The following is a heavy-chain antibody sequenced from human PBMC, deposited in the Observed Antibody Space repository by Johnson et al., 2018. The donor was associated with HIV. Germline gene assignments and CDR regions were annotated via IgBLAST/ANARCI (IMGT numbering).Heavy chain of an antibody. CDR2: IATTGDR. D-gene: IGHD1-7*01. CDR3: ARSNWNYPLDAFDI. V-gene: IGHV3-13*01. Sequence: VQLVESGGGLVQPGGSLRLSCAASGFTFSSYDMHWVRQTTGKGLEWVSSIATTGDRYYPGSVKGRFTISRENAKNSLFLQMNGLRAGDTAVYYCARSNWNYPLDAFDIWGQGAMVTVSS. CDR1: GFTFSSYD. J-gene: IGHJ3*02.